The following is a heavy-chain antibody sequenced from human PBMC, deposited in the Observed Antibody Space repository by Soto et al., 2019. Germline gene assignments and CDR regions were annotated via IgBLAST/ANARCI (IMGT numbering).Heavy chain of an antibody. D-gene: IGHD3-16*01. CDR3: ARDRVGTYDSDAFDI. CDR2: ISYDGSNK. V-gene: IGHV3-30-3*01. Sequence: QVQLVESGGGVVQPGRSLRLSCAASGFTFSSYAMHWVRQAPGKGLEWVAVISYDGSNKYYADSVKGRFTISRDNSKNTQYLQMTSLRAEYTAVYYCARDRVGTYDSDAFDIWGQGTMVTVSS. CDR1: GFTFSSYA. J-gene: IGHJ3*02.